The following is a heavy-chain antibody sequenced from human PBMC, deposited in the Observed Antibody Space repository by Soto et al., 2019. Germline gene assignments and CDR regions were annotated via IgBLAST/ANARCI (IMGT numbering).Heavy chain of an antibody. D-gene: IGHD6-13*01. CDR2: ISASGVST. J-gene: IGHJ4*02. CDR1: GFSFSSDA. CDR3: AKDPRLQPRAAAGEQLATLALDY. V-gene: IGHV3-23*01. Sequence: GGSLRLSCSASGFSFSSDAMGWVRQAPGKGLEWVSTISASGVSTYHTDSIQGRFTASRDNSKNTRYLQMNTLRVEDTAVYYWAKDPRLQPRAAAGEQLATLALDYWGQGTLVTVSS.